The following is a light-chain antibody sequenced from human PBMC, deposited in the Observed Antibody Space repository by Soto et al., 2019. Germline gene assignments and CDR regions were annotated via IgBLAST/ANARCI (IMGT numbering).Light chain of an antibody. Sequence: EIVMTQSPATLSVSPGERATLSCRASQSVSSNLAWYQQKPGQAPRLLIYGASTSATGNPARFSGSGSGTEFTLTISSLQSEDFAVYYCQQYNNWPPWTFGQGTKVEIK. CDR2: GAS. CDR3: QQYNNWPPWT. CDR1: QSVSSN. J-gene: IGKJ1*01. V-gene: IGKV3-15*01.